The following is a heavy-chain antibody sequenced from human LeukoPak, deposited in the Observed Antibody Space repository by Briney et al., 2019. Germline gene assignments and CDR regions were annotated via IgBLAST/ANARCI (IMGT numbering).Heavy chain of an antibody. CDR1: GFTFSSYS. CDR3: ARDYGDYGYSLD. V-gene: IGHV3-21*01. Sequence: GGSLRLSCAASGFTFSSYSMNWVRQAPGKGLEWVSSISSSSSSYIYYADSVKGRFTISRDNAKNSLYLQMNSLRAEDTAVYYCARDYGDYGYSLDWGQGTLVTVSS. D-gene: IGHD4-17*01. J-gene: IGHJ4*02. CDR2: ISSSSSSYI.